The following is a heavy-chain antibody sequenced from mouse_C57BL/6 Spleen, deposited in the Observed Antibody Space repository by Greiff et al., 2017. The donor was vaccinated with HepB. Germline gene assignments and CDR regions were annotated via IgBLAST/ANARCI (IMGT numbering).Heavy chain of an antibody. J-gene: IGHJ1*03. CDR1: GYAFSSSW. Sequence: QVQLQQSGPELVKPGASVKISCKASGYAFSSSWMNWVKQRPGKGLEWIGRIYPGDGDTNYNGKFKGKATLTADKSSSTAYMQLSSLTSEDSAVYFCARSSCYSRYWYFDVWGTGTTVTVSS. D-gene: IGHD2-12*01. CDR2: IYPGDGDT. V-gene: IGHV1-82*01. CDR3: ARSSCYSRYWYFDV.